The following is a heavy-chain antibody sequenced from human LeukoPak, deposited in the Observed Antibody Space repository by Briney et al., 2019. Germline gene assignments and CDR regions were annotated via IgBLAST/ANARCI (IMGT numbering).Heavy chain of an antibody. J-gene: IGHJ4*02. CDR3: ASGYSSSWATFDY. D-gene: IGHD6-13*01. CDR1: GFTFSSYG. CDR2: IKPDGSEK. V-gene: IGHV3-7*01. Sequence: PGGSLRLSCAASGFTFSSYGMHWVRQAPGKGLEWVANIKPDGSEKYYVDSVKGRFTISRDNAKNSLYLQMNSLRAEDTAVYYCASGYSSSWATFDYWGRGTLVTVSS.